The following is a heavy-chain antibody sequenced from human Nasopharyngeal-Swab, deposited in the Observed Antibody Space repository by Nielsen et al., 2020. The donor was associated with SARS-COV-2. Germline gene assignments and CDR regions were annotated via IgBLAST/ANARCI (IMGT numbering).Heavy chain of an antibody. CDR3: ARKSSPFSASVH. CDR2: ISSSSSYI. V-gene: IGHV3-21*01. J-gene: IGHJ4*02. D-gene: IGHD5/OR15-5a*01. Sequence: GGSLRLSCAASGFTFSSYSMNWVRQAPGKGLEWVSSISSSSSYIYYADSVKGRFTISRDNAKNSLYLQMNSLRVEDTAVYYCARKSSPFSASVHWGQGSLITVSS. CDR1: GFTFSSYS.